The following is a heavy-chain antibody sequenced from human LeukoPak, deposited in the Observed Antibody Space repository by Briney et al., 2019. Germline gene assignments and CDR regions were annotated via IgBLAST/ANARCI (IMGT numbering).Heavy chain of an antibody. CDR2: IKQDGSEK. Sequence: GGSLSLSCAASGFTFSGYWMSWVRQAPGKGLEWVANIKQDGSEKYYVDSVKGRFTISRDNAKNSLYLQMNSLRAEDTAVYYCARERPSIAAAGIFGYWGQGTLVTVSS. J-gene: IGHJ4*02. D-gene: IGHD6-13*01. CDR1: GFTFSGYW. CDR3: ARERPSIAAAGIFGY. V-gene: IGHV3-7*01.